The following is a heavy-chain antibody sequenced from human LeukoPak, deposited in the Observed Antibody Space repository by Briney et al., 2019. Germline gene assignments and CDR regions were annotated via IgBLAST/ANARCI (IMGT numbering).Heavy chain of an antibody. V-gene: IGHV1-2*02. CDR1: GYTFTDYF. D-gene: IGHD6-19*01. CDR3: AKGVPLGGAVAGRFGS. J-gene: IGHJ4*02. Sequence: ASVKVSCKASGYTFTDYFLHWVRQAPGQGLEWMGWINPNSGGTVYAQKFQARVTMTTDTSISTAYMELSRLTSDDTAVYYCAKGVPLGGAVAGRFGSWGQGALVTVSS. CDR2: INPNSGGT.